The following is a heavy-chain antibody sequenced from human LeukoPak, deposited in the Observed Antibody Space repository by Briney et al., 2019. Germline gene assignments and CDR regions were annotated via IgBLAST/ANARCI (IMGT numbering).Heavy chain of an antibody. Sequence: PGGSPRLSCAASGFTFSSYGMYWLRQAPSKGLEWVASILYDGSNKFYLDSVKGRFTISRDNSRNTLYLQMNSLRAEDTAVYYCARLTGWDNYYSYMDVWGKGTAVTVSS. CDR2: ILYDGSNK. D-gene: IGHD6-19*01. CDR3: ARLTGWDNYYSYMDV. V-gene: IGHV3-30*02. CDR1: GFTFSSYG. J-gene: IGHJ6*03.